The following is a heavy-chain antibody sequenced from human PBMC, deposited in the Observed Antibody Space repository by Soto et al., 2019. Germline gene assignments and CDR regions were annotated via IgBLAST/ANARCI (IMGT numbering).Heavy chain of an antibody. V-gene: IGHV3-53*01. CDR2: IYSGGST. J-gene: IGHJ6*02. CDR3: ARAGSGSSGSCIVYCLDD. D-gene: IGHD3-10*01. Sequence: GGSLRLSCAASGFTVSSNYMSWVRQAPGQGLEWVPVIYSGGSTYYADSVKGRFTISRDNSKNTLYLQMNSLRAEATAVYYCARAGSGSSGSCIVYCLDDWGQGTSFTTSS. CDR1: GFTVSSNY.